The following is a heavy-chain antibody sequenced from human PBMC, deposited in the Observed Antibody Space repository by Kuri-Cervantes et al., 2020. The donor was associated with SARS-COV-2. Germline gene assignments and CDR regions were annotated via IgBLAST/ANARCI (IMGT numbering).Heavy chain of an antibody. V-gene: IGHV3-15*01. CDR2: IKSKTDGGTT. J-gene: IGHJ6*03. CDR1: GFTFSSYS. Sequence: GASLKISCAASGFTFSSYSMNWVRQAPGKGLEWVGRIKSKTDGGTTDYAAPVKGRFTISRDDSKNTLYLQMNSLKTEDTAVYYCTTALDYDFWSGSTPGYYYYMDVWGKGTTVTVSS. CDR3: TTALDYDFWSGSTPGYYYYMDV. D-gene: IGHD3-3*01.